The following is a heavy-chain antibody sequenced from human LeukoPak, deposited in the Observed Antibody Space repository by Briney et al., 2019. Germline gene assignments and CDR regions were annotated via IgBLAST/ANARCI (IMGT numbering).Heavy chain of an antibody. Sequence: GGSLRLSCAASGFTFSSYAMHWVRQAPGKGLEWVAVISYDGSNKYYADSVEGRFTISRDNSKNTLYLQMNSLRAEDTAVYYCARETKGIWGQGTLVTVSS. J-gene: IGHJ4*02. V-gene: IGHV3-30-3*01. CDR1: GFTFSSYA. CDR3: ARETKGI. CDR2: ISYDGSNK.